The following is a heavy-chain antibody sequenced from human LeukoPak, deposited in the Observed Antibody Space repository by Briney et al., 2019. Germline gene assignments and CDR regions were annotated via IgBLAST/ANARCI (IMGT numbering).Heavy chain of an antibody. V-gene: IGHV3-9*01. CDR2: ISWNSGSI. D-gene: IGHD6-19*01. Sequence: GRSLRLSCAASGFTFDDYAMHWVRQAPGEGLEWVSGISWNSGSIGYADSVKGRFTISRDNAKNSLYLQMNSLRAEDTALYYCAKDRSGWFDAFDIWGQGTMVTVSS. J-gene: IGHJ3*02. CDR1: GFTFDDYA. CDR3: AKDRSGWFDAFDI.